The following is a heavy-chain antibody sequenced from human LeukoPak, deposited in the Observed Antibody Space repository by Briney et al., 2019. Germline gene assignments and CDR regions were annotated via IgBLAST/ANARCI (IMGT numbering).Heavy chain of an antibody. CDR2: ISSSSGTI. J-gene: IGHJ4*02. CDR1: GFTFSSYS. D-gene: IGHD3-10*01. Sequence: GSLRLSCAASGFTFSSYSMNWVRQAPGKGLEWVSYISSSSGTIYYADSVKGRFTISRDNAKSSLYLQMNSLRAEDTAVYYCARSMVRGVITPFDYWGQGTLVTVSS. CDR3: ARSMVRGVITPFDY. V-gene: IGHV3-48*01.